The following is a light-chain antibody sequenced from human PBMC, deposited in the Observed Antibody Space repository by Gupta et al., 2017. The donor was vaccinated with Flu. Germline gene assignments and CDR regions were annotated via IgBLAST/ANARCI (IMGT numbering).Light chain of an antibody. CDR1: KLGDKY. V-gene: IGLV3-1*01. CDR2: QDS. Sequence: SSELTQPPSVSVSPGQTASITCSGDKLGDKYACWYQQMPGQSPVLVIYQDSKRPSGIPERFSGSNTGNTATLTISGTQAMDEADYYCQAWDSSTAVFGGGTKLTVL. CDR3: QAWDSSTAV. J-gene: IGLJ2*01.